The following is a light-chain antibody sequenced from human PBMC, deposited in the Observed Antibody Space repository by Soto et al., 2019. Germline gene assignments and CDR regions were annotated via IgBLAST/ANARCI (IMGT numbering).Light chain of an antibody. CDR2: GNS. Sequence: QSVLTQPPSVSGAPGQRVTISCTGSSSNIGAGYDVHWYQQLPGTAPKLLIYGNSNRPSGVPDRFSGSKSGTSASLAITGLQAEDEADYECQSYDSSLSVVFGGGTKLTVL. CDR1: SSNIGAGYD. J-gene: IGLJ2*01. V-gene: IGLV1-40*01. CDR3: QSYDSSLSVV.